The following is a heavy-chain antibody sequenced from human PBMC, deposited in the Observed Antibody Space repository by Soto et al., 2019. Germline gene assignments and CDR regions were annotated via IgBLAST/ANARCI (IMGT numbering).Heavy chain of an antibody. Sequence: SSEPCPSPALFLVAPLVLITGPGSGGPPGRDWNGLATYFGGTTTYNPSLKSRLTMSLDTSKNQFSLKLTSVAAADTAVYYCARLGGFYQAFDSWGQGALVTVS. CDR1: VAPLVLIT. D-gene: IGHD3-22*01. CDR2: TYFGGTT. CDR3: ARLGGFYQAFDS. J-gene: IGHJ4*02. V-gene: IGHV4-59*12.